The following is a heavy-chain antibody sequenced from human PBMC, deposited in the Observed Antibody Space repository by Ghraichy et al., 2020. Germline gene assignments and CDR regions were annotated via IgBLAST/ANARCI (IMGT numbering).Heavy chain of an antibody. CDR1: GFSFRSYW. CDR2: IKIDETEK. D-gene: IGHD4-11*01. J-gene: IGHJ3*02. Sequence: GGSLRLSCAASGFSFRSYWMTWVRQAPGKGLEWVANIKIDETEKYYVGSVKGRFTISRDNAKNSLYLQMNSLRAEDTALYYCGRGGPGNSNYAVDIWGQGTMVTVSS. CDR3: GRGGPGNSNYAVDI. V-gene: IGHV3-7*03.